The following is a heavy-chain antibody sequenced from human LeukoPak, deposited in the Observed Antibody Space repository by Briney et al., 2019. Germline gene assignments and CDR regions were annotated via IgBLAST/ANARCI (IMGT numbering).Heavy chain of an antibody. Sequence: ASVKVSCKVSGYTLTELSMHWVRQAPGKGLEWMGGFDPEDGETIYAQKFQGRVTMTEDTSTDTAYMELSSLRAEDTAVYYCARDDYSNYGLDYYYYMDVWGKGTTVTVSS. CDR2: FDPEDGET. D-gene: IGHD4-11*01. J-gene: IGHJ6*03. CDR1: GYTLTELS. CDR3: ARDDYSNYGLDYYYYMDV. V-gene: IGHV1-24*01.